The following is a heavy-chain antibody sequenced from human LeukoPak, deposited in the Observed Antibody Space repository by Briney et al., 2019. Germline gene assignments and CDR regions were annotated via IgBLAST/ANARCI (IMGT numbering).Heavy chain of an antibody. Sequence: ASVKVSCKASGYTFTGYYMHWVRQAPGQGLEWRGWINPNSGGTNYAQKFQGRVTMTRDTSISTAYMELSRLRSDDTAVYYCARGKVLRYFDWSTKDAFDIWGQGTMVTVSS. J-gene: IGHJ3*02. V-gene: IGHV1-2*02. CDR1: GYTFTGYY. CDR3: ARGKVLRYFDWSTKDAFDI. CDR2: INPNSGGT. D-gene: IGHD3-9*01.